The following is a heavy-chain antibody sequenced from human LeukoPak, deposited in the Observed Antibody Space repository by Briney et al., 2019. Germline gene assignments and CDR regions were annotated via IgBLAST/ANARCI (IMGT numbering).Heavy chain of an antibody. D-gene: IGHD1-26*01. CDR1: GGSISSCSYY. CDR2: IYTSGST. J-gene: IGHJ5*02. Sequence: PSETLSLTCTVSGGSISSCSYYWSWIRQPAGKGLEWIGRIYTSGSTNYNPSLKSRVTISVDTSKNQFSLKLSSVTAADTAVYYCARNSGSYAGWFDTWGQGTLVTVSS. CDR3: ARNSGSYAGWFDT. V-gene: IGHV4-61*02.